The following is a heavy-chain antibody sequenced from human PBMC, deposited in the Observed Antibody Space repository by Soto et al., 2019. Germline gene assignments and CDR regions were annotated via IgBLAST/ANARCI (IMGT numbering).Heavy chain of an antibody. D-gene: IGHD1-26*01. J-gene: IGHJ3*02. Sequence: GGSLRLSCAASGFTFSSYSMNWVRQAPGKGLEWVSYISSSSSTIYYADSVKGRFTISRDNAKNSLYLQMNSLRDEDTAVYYCARDAPGSGSKNAADAFDIWGQGTMVTVSS. V-gene: IGHV3-48*02. CDR1: GFTFSSYS. CDR3: ARDAPGSGSKNAADAFDI. CDR2: ISSSSSTI.